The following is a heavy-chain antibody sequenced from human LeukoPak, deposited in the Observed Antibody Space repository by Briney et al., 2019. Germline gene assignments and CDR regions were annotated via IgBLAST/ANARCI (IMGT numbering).Heavy chain of an antibody. CDR2: INPSGNSI. J-gene: IGHJ4*02. V-gene: IGHV1-46*01. CDR3: ARVALVGSSFLHPGHFDY. D-gene: IGHD6-6*01. CDR1: GYTFSSYY. Sequence: ASVKVSCKASGYTFSSYYMHWVRQAPGQGLEWMGVINPSGNSIAYAQKFQGKVTITADESTSTAYMELSSLRSEDTAVYYCARVALVGSSFLHPGHFDYWGQGTLVTVSS.